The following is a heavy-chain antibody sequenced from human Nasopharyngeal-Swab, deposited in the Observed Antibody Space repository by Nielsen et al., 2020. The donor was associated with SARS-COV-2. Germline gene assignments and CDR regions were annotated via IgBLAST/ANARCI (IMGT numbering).Heavy chain of an antibody. D-gene: IGHD6-19*01. CDR3: ARHDCSGWYFDY. CDR1: GGSISSSSYY. Sequence: SETLSLTCTVSGGSISSSSYYWGWIRQPPGKGLEWIGSIYYSGSTYYNPSLKSRVTISVDTSKNQFSLKLSSVTAADTAVYYCARHDCSGWYFDYWGQGTLVTVSS. CDR2: IYYSGST. V-gene: IGHV4-39*01. J-gene: IGHJ4*02.